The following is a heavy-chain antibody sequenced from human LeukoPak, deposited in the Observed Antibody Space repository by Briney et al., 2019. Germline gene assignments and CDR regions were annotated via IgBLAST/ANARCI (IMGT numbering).Heavy chain of an antibody. CDR1: GFTFTNFA. V-gene: IGHV3-30*04. J-gene: IGHJ3*02. Sequence: GGSLRLSCAASGFTFTNFAMRWVRQAPGKGLEWVAVISNDERNKYYADSVKGRFTISRDNSNSMAYLQMTSLRVEDTALYYCARGYSRAAFDIWGQGTLVAVSS. D-gene: IGHD2-15*01. CDR3: ARGYSRAAFDI. CDR2: ISNDERNK.